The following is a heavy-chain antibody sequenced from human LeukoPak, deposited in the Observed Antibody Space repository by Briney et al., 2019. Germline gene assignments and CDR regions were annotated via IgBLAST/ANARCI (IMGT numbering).Heavy chain of an antibody. D-gene: IGHD6-13*01. CDR1: GYTFTGYY. CDR3: ARAAGTFIQYFDY. Sequence: ASVKVSCKAPGYTFTGYYMHWVRQAPGQGLEWMGWINPNSGGTNYAQKFQGRVTMTRDTSISTAYMELSRLRSDDTAVYYCARAAGTFIQYFDYWGQGTLVTVSS. V-gene: IGHV1-2*02. J-gene: IGHJ4*02. CDR2: INPNSGGT.